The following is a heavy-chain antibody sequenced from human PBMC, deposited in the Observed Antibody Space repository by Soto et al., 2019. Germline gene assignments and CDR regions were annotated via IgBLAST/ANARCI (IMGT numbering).Heavy chain of an antibody. J-gene: IGHJ6*03. Sequence: SETLSLTCTVSGGSISSYYWSWIRQPPGKGLEWIGYIYYSGGTNYNPSLKSRVTISVDTSKNQFSLKLSSVTAADTAVYYCARLFWDSRWGESSSGHYYYYYMDVWGKGTTVTVSS. CDR2: IYYSGGT. V-gene: IGHV4-59*08. CDR1: GGSISSYY. CDR3: ARLFWDSRWGESSSGHYYYYYMDV. D-gene: IGHD6-6*01.